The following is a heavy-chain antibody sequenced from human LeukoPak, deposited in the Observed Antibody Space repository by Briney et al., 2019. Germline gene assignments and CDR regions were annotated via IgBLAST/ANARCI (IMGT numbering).Heavy chain of an antibody. CDR3: ASVPYYYGSGSYVDY. CDR2: IYHSGST. CDR1: GGSISSSNW. J-gene: IGHJ4*02. D-gene: IGHD3-10*01. V-gene: IGHV4-4*02. Sequence: SETLSLTCTVSGGSISSSNWWSWVRQPPGKGLEWIGEIYHSGSTNYNPSLRSRVTISVDKSKNQFSLKLSSVTAADTAVYYCASVPYYYGSGSYVDYWGQGTLVTVSS.